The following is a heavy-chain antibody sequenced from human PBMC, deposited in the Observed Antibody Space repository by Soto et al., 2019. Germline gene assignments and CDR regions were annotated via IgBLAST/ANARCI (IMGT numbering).Heavy chain of an antibody. D-gene: IGHD3-9*01. Sequence: GGSLRLSCAASGFTFSSYAMNWVRQAPGKGPEWVSGISWDSATVGYAESVKGRFTITRDDAKNSLYLQMDSLRREDTALYYCVQGRYPTMATPLDHWGQGTLVTVSS. CDR1: GFTFSSYA. J-gene: IGHJ5*02. CDR3: VQGRYPTMATPLDH. CDR2: ISWDSATV. V-gene: IGHV3-9*01.